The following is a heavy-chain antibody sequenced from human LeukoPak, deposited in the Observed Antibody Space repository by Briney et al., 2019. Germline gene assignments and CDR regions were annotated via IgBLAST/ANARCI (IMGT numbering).Heavy chain of an antibody. CDR2: INPNSGGT. J-gene: IGHJ4*02. CDR3: ARTSWYRPLYYFDY. V-gene: IGHV1-2*02. CDR1: GYTFTGYC. D-gene: IGHD6-13*01. Sequence: ASVKVSCKASGYTFTGYCMHWVRQAPGQGLEWMGWINPNSGGTNYAQKFQGRVTMTRDTSISTAYMELSRLRSDDTAVYYCARTSWYRPLYYFDYWGQGTLVTVSS.